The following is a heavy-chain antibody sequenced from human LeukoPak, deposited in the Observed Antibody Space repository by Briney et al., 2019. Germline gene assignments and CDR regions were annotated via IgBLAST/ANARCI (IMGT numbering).Heavy chain of an antibody. V-gene: IGHV4-59*08. CDR3: ARHIGGGIEDMDV. CDR2: IYVTGT. D-gene: IGHD3-16*02. Sequence: SETLSLTCTVSGGSIDTYYWSWIRQSPGKGLEWIGYIYVTGTRYNPYLQSRVTISVDTSRNQFFLKMSSVTAADTAVYYCARHIGGGIEDMDVWGKGTKVTVSS. CDR1: GGSIDTYY. J-gene: IGHJ6*03.